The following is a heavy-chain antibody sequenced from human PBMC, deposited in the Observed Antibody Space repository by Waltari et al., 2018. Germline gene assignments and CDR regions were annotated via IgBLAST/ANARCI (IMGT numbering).Heavy chain of an antibody. CDR2: IYYSGST. Sequence: QLQLQESGPGLVKPSETLSLTCTVSGGSISSSRYYWGWIRQPPGKGLEWIGSIYYSGSTYYNPSLKSRVTISVDTSKNQFSLKLSSVTAADTAVYYCARQGSSYDFWSGYYSYYFDYWGQGTLVTVSS. CDR3: ARQGSSYDFWSGYYSYYFDY. V-gene: IGHV4-39*01. J-gene: IGHJ4*02. D-gene: IGHD3-3*01. CDR1: GGSISSSRYY.